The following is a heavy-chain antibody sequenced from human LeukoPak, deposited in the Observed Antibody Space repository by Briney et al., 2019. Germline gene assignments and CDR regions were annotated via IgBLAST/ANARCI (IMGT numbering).Heavy chain of an antibody. Sequence: PSETLSLTCAVYGGSFSGYYWSWIRQPPGKGLEWIGEINHSGSTNYNPSLKSRVTISVDTSKNQFSLKLSSVTPEDTAVYYCARGWLSLGGFDYWGQGTLVTVSS. D-gene: IGHD3-16*01. J-gene: IGHJ4*02. V-gene: IGHV4-34*01. CDR1: GGSFSGYY. CDR2: INHSGST. CDR3: ARGWLSLGGFDY.